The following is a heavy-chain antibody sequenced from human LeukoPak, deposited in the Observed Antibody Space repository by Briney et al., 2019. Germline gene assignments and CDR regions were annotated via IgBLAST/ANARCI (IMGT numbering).Heavy chain of an antibody. J-gene: IGHJ4*02. V-gene: IGHV4-4*07. D-gene: IGHD5-24*01. CDR3: ARAREMAKLGYFDY. CDR2: IYTSGST. Sequence: PSETLSLTCTVSGGSISSYYWSWIRQPAGKGLEWIGRIYTSGSTNYNPSLKSRVTISVDTSKNQFSLKLSSVTAADTAVYYCARAREMAKLGYFDYWGQGTLVTVSS. CDR1: GGSISSYY.